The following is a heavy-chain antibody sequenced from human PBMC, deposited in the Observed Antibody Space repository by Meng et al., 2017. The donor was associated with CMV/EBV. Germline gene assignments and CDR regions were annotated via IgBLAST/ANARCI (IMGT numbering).Heavy chain of an antibody. CDR1: GFTFSSYA. D-gene: IGHD2-21*01. CDR2: ISYDGSNK. Sequence: GGSLRLSCAASGFTFSSYAMHWVRQAPGKGLEWVAVISYDGSNKYYADSVKGRFTISRDNSKNTLYLQMNGLRAEDTAVYYCARASVVIAIIYYFDYWGQGTLVTVSS. J-gene: IGHJ4*02. CDR3: ARASVVIAIIYYFDY. V-gene: IGHV3-30*04.